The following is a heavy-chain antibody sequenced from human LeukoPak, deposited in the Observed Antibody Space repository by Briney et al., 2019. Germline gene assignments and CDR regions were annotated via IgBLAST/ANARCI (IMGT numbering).Heavy chain of an antibody. CDR2: IYSSGTT. J-gene: IGHJ4*02. D-gene: IGHD1-26*01. CDR3: AREVGATVGVSDY. Sequence: SETLSLTRTVSGGSMRSYYWSWIRQPAGKGLEWIGRIYSSGTTSYNPSLKSRVTMSVDTSKNQFSLKMRSVTAADTAVYYCAREVGATVGVSDYWGQGTLVTVSS. CDR1: GGSMRSYY. V-gene: IGHV4-4*07.